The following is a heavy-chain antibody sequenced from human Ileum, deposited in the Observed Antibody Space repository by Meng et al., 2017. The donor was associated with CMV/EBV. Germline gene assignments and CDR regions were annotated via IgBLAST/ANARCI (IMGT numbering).Heavy chain of an antibody. CDR3: ARLQTSGYGHFDY. J-gene: IGHJ4*02. D-gene: IGHD5-12*01. CDR2: IHGDGSST. V-gene: IGHV3-74*01. Sequence: GESLKISCAASGFTFSSYWMHWVRQAPGKGLVWVSRIHGDGSSTSYADSVKGRFTISRDNAKNTLYLQMNSLRAEDTAVYYCARLQTSGYGHFDYWGQGTLVTVSS. CDR1: GFTFSSYW.